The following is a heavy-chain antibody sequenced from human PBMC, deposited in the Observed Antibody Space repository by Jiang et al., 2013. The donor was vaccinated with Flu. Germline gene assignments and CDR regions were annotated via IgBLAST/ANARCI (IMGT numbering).Heavy chain of an antibody. CDR1: GGSSSGYY. V-gene: IGHV4-34*01. CDR2: INQSGST. Sequence: GSGLVKPSETLSLTCAVYGGSSSGYYWTWIRQSPGKGLEWIGEINQSGSTNYNPSLESRVNMEVDASKIQFFLKLTSVTAADTAVYYCARGRGSFGWYKRYDAFDVWGQGTMVTVSS. CDR3: ARGRGSFGWYKRYDAFDV. D-gene: IGHD6-19*01. J-gene: IGHJ3*01.